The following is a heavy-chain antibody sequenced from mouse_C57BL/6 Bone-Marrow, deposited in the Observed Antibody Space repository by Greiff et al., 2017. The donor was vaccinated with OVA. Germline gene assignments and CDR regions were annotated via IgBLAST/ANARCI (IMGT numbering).Heavy chain of an antibody. CDR2: ISSGGSYT. CDR1: GFTFSSYG. V-gene: IGHV5-6*01. J-gene: IGHJ2*01. Sequence: EVQGVESGGDLVKPGGSLKLSCAASGFTFSSYGMSWVRQTPDKRLEWVATISSGGSYTYYPDSVKGRFTISRDNAKNTLYLQMSSLKSEDTAMYYCARRSITTVVAPFDYWGQGTTLTVSS. CDR3: ARRSITTVVAPFDY. D-gene: IGHD1-1*01.